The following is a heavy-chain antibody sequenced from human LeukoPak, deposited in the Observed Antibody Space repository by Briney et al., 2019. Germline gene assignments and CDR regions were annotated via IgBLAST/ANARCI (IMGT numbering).Heavy chain of an antibody. D-gene: IGHD6-6*01. CDR3: ARQVAARLHWFDP. Sequence: SETLSLTCTVSGASISSYYWSWIRQPPGKGLEWVGYIYTSGSTNYNPSLKSRVTISVDTSKNQFSLKLSSVTAADTAVYYCARQVAARLHWFDPWGQGTLVTVSS. J-gene: IGHJ5*02. V-gene: IGHV4-4*09. CDR2: IYTSGST. CDR1: GASISSYY.